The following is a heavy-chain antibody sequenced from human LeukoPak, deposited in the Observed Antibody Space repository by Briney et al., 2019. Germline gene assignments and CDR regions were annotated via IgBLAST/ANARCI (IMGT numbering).Heavy chain of an antibody. CDR2: ISWNSGSI. V-gene: IGHV3-9*03. Sequence: PGGSLRLSCAASGFTFSSYAMSWVRQAPGKGLEWVSGISWNSGSIGYADSVKGRFTISRDNAKNSLYLQMNSLRAEDMALYYCAKDSNYDFWSGYLLDYWGQGTLVTVSS. J-gene: IGHJ4*02. CDR3: AKDSNYDFWSGYLLDY. D-gene: IGHD3-3*01. CDR1: GFTFSSYA.